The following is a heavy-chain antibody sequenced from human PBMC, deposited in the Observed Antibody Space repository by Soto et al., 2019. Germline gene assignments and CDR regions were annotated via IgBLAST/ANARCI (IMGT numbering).Heavy chain of an antibody. CDR3: ARDGSYPNYYYGMDV. CDR1: GFPFSSYS. Sequence: EVQLVESGGGLVKPGGSLRLSCAASGFPFSSYSMNWVRQAPGKGLEWVSSISSSSSYIYYADSVKGRFTISKDNAKNSLYLQMNSLRAEDTAVYYCARDGSYPNYYYGMDVWGQGTTVTVSS. V-gene: IGHV3-21*01. D-gene: IGHD1-26*01. CDR2: ISSSSSYI. J-gene: IGHJ6*02.